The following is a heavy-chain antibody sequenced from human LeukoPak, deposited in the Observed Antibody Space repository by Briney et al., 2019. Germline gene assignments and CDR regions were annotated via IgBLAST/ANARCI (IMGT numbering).Heavy chain of an antibody. D-gene: IGHD6-19*01. CDR2: ISSKPYGATT. V-gene: IGHV3-49*03. Sequence: GGSLRLSCPASGFIFGDYAMSWFRQAPGRGLEGVGLISSKPYGATTEYVASVKGRFFISRDDSKSIAYLQMNSMKTEDTAVYYCTREGSGSSNYPHFDYWGQGTLVTVSS. J-gene: IGHJ4*02. CDR3: TREGSGSSNYPHFDY. CDR1: GFIFGDYA.